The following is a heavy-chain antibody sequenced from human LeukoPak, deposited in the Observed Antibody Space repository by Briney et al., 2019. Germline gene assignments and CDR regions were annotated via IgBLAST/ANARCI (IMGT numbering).Heavy chain of an antibody. CDR3: ARDNMPHLVPSGGWFDP. Sequence: PSETLSLTCTVSGASIRNGPYYWSWIRQHSERGLEWIGYIYQSGSTYYSPSLQSRVVISVDASKNQFSLTLTSVTAADTAIYYCARDNMPHLVPSGGWFDPWGQGILVSVSS. CDR1: GASIRNGPYY. V-gene: IGHV4-31*03. D-gene: IGHD2-2*01. J-gene: IGHJ5*02. CDR2: IYQSGST.